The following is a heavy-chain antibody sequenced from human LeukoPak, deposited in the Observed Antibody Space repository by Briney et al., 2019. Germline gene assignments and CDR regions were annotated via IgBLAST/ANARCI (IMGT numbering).Heavy chain of an antibody. CDR1: GYSFTSYA. J-gene: IGHJ3*02. V-gene: IGHV7-4-1*02. Sequence: GASVKVSCKASGYSFTSYAMNWVRQAPGQGLEWMGWINTNTGDPTYAQGFTGRFVFSSDTSVSTAYLQISSLKAEDTAVYYCARHIVYYGLDIWGQGTMVTVSS. CDR2: INTNTGDP. D-gene: IGHD3-10*01. CDR3: ARHIVYYGLDI.